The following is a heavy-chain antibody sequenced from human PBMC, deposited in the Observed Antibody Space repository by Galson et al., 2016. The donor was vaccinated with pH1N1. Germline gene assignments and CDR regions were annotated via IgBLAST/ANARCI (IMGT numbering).Heavy chain of an antibody. CDR1: GFILSSYG. CDR3: ARDFCGGDCYFDY. D-gene: IGHD2-21*02. CDR2: IWYDGSNK. Sequence: SLRLSCAASGFILSSYGMHWVRQAPGKGLEWVAGIWYDGSNKHYGDSVKGRFTISRDNSKNTLYLQMSSLRGDDTAVYYCARDFCGGDCYFDYWGQGTRVTVSS. J-gene: IGHJ4*02. V-gene: IGHV3-33*01.